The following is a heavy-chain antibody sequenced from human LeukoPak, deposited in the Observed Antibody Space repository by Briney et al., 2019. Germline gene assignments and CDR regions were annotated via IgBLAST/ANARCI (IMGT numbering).Heavy chain of an antibody. V-gene: IGHV1-69*05. D-gene: IGHD2-15*01. Sequence: GASVKVSCKASGGTFSSYAISWVRQAPGQGLEWMGGIIPIFGTANYAQKFQGRVTNTTDESTSTAYMELSSLRSEDTAVYYCARGAPYSGYFDYWGQGTLVTVSS. J-gene: IGHJ4*02. CDR1: GGTFSSYA. CDR3: ARGAPYSGYFDY. CDR2: IIPIFGTA.